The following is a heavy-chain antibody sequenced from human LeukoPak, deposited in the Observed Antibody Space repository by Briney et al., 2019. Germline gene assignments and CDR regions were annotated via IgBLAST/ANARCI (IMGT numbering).Heavy chain of an antibody. CDR1: GFTFSDYY. V-gene: IGHV3-11*04. J-gene: IGHJ4*02. CDR2: VSSGSSTI. Sequence: GGSLRLSCAASGFTFSDYYMSWIRQAPGKGLEWVSYVSSGSSTIYYADSVKGRFTVSRDNGKRSLYLHMNSLRAEDTAMYYCARDFPEGYSGYDYRDYWGQGTLVTVSS. CDR3: ARDFPEGYSGYDYRDY. D-gene: IGHD5-12*01.